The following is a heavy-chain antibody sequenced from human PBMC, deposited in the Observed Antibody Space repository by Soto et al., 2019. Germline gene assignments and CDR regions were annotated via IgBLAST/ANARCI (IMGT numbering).Heavy chain of an antibody. CDR2: IYYSGST. V-gene: IGHV4-59*01. CDR3: ARSHSVTTHNWFDP. D-gene: IGHD4-17*01. Sequence: PSETLSLTCTVSGGSISSYYWSWIRQPPGKGLEWIGHIYYSGSTNYNPSLKSRVTISVDTSKNQFSLKLSSVTAADTAVYYCARSHSVTTHNWFDPWGQGTLVTVSS. J-gene: IGHJ5*02. CDR1: GGSISSYY.